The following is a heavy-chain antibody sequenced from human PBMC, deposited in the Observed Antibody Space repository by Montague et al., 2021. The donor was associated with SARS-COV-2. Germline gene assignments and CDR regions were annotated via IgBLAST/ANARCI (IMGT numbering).Heavy chain of an antibody. CDR1: GGSISSSSYY. D-gene: IGHD6-19*01. CDR2: IYYSGST. J-gene: IGHJ4*02. V-gene: IGHV4-39*01. CDR3: ARGSRQWLVRPPHYYYFDY. Sequence: SETLSLTCTVSGGSISSSSYYWGWIRQPPGKGLEWIGSIYYSGSTYYNPSLKSRVTISVDTLKNQFSLKLSSVAAADTAVYYCARGSRQWLVRPPHYYYFDYWGQGTLVTVSS.